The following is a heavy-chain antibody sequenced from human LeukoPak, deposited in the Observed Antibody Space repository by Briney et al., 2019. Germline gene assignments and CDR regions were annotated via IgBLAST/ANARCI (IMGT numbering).Heavy chain of an antibody. CDR1: GGTFSSYA. CDR3: ARGRGGYDSSAYGAFDI. Sequence: ASVTVSFKASGGTFSSYAISWVRQAPGQGLEWMGGIIPIFGTANYAQKFQGRVTITADESTSTAYMELSSLRSEDTAVYYCARGRGGYDSSAYGAFDIWGQGTMVTVSS. CDR2: IIPIFGTA. D-gene: IGHD3-22*01. V-gene: IGHV1-69*01. J-gene: IGHJ3*02.